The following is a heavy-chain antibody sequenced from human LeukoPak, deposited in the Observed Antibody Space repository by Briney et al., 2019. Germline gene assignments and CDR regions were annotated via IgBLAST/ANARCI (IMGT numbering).Heavy chain of an antibody. D-gene: IGHD3-9*01. Sequence: GASVKVSCKASGYTFTSYAMNWVRQAPGQGLEWMGWINTNTGNPTYAQGFTGRFVFSLDTSVSTAYLQISSLKAEDTAVYYCALEGSYDILTPLYFDYWGQGTLVTVSS. CDR1: GYTFTSYA. J-gene: IGHJ4*02. CDR2: INTNTGNP. CDR3: ALEGSYDILTPLYFDY. V-gene: IGHV7-4-1*02.